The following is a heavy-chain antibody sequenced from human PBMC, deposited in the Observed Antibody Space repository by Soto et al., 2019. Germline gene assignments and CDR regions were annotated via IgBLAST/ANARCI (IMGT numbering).Heavy chain of an antibody. CDR3: ARVDSSTWNWVLDY. V-gene: IGHV4-30-4*01. Sequence: SATLSLTCTVSGGSVSSGDYYWSWIRQPPGKGLEWIGNIFYSGNTYYNPSLKSRVIMSVDTSKNQFSLKLISVTAADTAVYYCARVDSSTWNWVLDYWGRGTLVTVSS. D-gene: IGHD6-19*01. CDR1: GGSVSSGDYY. CDR2: IFYSGNT. J-gene: IGHJ4*02.